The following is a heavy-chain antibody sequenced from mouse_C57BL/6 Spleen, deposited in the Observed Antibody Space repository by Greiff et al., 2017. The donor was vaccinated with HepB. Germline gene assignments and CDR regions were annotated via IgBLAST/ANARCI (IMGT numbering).Heavy chain of an antibody. D-gene: IGHD2-4*01. Sequence: QVQLQQSGAELVKPGASVKLSCKASGYTFTSYWMQWVKQRPGQGLEWIGEIDPSDSYTNYNQKFKGKATLTVDTSSSTAYMQLSSLTSEDSAVYYCARGRTWYDYDLDDWGQGTTLTVSS. J-gene: IGHJ2*01. CDR3: ARGRTWYDYDLDD. V-gene: IGHV1-50*01. CDR2: IDPSDSYT. CDR1: GYTFTSYW.